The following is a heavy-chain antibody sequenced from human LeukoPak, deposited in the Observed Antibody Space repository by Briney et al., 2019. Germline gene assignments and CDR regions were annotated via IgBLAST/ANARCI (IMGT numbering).Heavy chain of an antibody. Sequence: PGRSLRLSCAASGFTFDDYAMHWVRQAPGKGLEWVSGIGWNSGSIGYADSVKGRFTISRDNAKNSLYLQMNSLRAEDTALYYCAKAIRYDLVVVPAAIRSNDAFDIWGQGTMVTVSS. J-gene: IGHJ3*02. CDR1: GFTFDDYA. CDR2: IGWNSGSI. D-gene: IGHD2-2*02. V-gene: IGHV3-9*01. CDR3: AKAIRYDLVVVPAAIRSNDAFDI.